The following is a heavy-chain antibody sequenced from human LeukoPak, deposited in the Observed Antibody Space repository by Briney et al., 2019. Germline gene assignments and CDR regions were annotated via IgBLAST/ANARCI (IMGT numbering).Heavy chain of an antibody. CDR2: IIPIFGTA. V-gene: IGHV1-69*05. CDR3: ARSRREQWLVLGGY. Sequence: SVKVSCKASGGTFTSYAISWVRQAPGQGLEWMGGIIPIFGTANYAQKFQGRVTITTDESTSTAYMELSTLRSEDTAVYYCARSRREQWLVLGGYWGQGTLVTVSS. J-gene: IGHJ4*02. CDR1: GGTFTSYA. D-gene: IGHD6-19*01.